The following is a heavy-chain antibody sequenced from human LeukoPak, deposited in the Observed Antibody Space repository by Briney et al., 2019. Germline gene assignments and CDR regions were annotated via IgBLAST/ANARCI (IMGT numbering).Heavy chain of an antibody. Sequence: GASVKVSCKASGYTFTGYYMHWVRQAPGQGLEWMGWMSTNNDITGYAQKFQGRVTMTRSTSMSTAYMELSSLRSEDTAVYYCARPRSAYYDSSGFYIWGQGSLVTVSS. V-gene: IGHV1-8*02. D-gene: IGHD3-22*01. J-gene: IGHJ4*02. CDR3: ARPRSAYYDSSGFYI. CDR2: MSTNNDIT. CDR1: GYTFTGYY.